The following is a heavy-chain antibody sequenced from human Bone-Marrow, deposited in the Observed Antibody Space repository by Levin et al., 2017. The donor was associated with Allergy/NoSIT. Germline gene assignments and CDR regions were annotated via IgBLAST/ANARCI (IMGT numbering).Heavy chain of an antibody. D-gene: IGHD2-15*01. CDR3: ARTLGYCNGDSCYFYFDY. CDR1: NYSISSGFY. V-gene: IGHV4-38-2*01. Sequence: SQTLSLTCGVSNYSISSGFYWGWIRQPPGKGLEWIGNIDHTGSIYYNPSLKSRVTISVDTSKNQFSLKVTSGTAADTAVYYCARTLGYCNGDSCYFYFDYWGRGILVTVSS. J-gene: IGHJ4*02. CDR2: IDHTGSI.